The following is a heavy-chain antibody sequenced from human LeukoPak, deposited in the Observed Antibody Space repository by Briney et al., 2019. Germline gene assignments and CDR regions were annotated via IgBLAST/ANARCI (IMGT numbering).Heavy chain of an antibody. Sequence: PSETLYLTCAVYGVPFSGYYWSWIRQPPGKGLEWNGEINHSGSTNNNPSLKSRVNISVDTSKNQFSLNLSSVTAADTAVYYCARLPGYYGSGRYYYYYMDVWGKGTTVTVS. D-gene: IGHD3-10*01. CDR3: ARLPGYYGSGRYYYYYMDV. CDR2: INHSGST. CDR1: GVPFSGYY. J-gene: IGHJ6*03. V-gene: IGHV4-34*01.